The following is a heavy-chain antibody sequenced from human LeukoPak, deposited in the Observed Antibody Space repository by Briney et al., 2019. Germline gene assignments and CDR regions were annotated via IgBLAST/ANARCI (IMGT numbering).Heavy chain of an antibody. CDR2: IIPIFGTA. CDR1: GGTFSSYA. V-gene: IGHV1-69*01. CDR3: ARTMHSSGSYYYYYGMDV. Sequence: SVKVSCKASGGTFSSYATSWVRQAPGQGFEWMGGIIPIFGTANYAQKFQGRVTITADESTSTAYMELSSLRSEDTAVYYCARTMHSSGSYYYYYGMDVWGQGTTVTVSS. D-gene: IGHD6-19*01. J-gene: IGHJ6*02.